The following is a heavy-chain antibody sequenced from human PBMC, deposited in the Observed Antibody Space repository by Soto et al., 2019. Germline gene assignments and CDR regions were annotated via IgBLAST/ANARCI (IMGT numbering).Heavy chain of an antibody. CDR3: AKEGVRDSSISLYFFDQ. CDR1: GFPFINYA. V-gene: IGHV3-23*01. CDR2: ISGSGGRT. Sequence: EVQLLDSGGGSVQPGGSLRLSCAASGFPFINYAMHWVRQAPGKGLEWVSAISGSGGRTYYGDSVKGLFTISRDNSKDTLYLHMNRLTAEDTAVYFCAKEGVRDSSISLYFFDQWGQGTLVTVSS. J-gene: IGHJ4*02. D-gene: IGHD3-10*01.